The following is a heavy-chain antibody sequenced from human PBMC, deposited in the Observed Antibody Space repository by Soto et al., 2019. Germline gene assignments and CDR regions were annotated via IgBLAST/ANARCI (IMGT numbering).Heavy chain of an antibody. CDR3: ARDRGSSSWYFSLAHPGLHRGGPGKD. Sequence: VGSLRLSCAASGFTFSSYSMNWVRQAPGKGLEWVSSISSSSSYIYYADPVKGRFTISRDNAKNSLYLQMNSLRAEDTAVYYCARDRGSSSWYFSLAHPGLHRGGPGKDWGQGTLVTVSS. D-gene: IGHD6-13*01. V-gene: IGHV3-21*01. CDR1: GFTFSSYS. J-gene: IGHJ4*02. CDR2: ISSSSSYI.